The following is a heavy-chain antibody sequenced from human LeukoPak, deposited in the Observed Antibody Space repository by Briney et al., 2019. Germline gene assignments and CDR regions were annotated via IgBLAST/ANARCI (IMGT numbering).Heavy chain of an antibody. CDR1: GYTFTSYY. V-gene: IGHV1-46*01. CDR2: INPSGGST. Sequence: ASVKVSCKASGYTFTSYYMHWVRQAPGQGLEWMGIINPSGGSTSYAQKFQGRVTMTRDTSTSTVYMELRSLRSEDTAVYYCASYDSKGAFDIWGQGTMVTVSS. CDR3: ASYDSKGAFDI. J-gene: IGHJ3*02. D-gene: IGHD3-22*01.